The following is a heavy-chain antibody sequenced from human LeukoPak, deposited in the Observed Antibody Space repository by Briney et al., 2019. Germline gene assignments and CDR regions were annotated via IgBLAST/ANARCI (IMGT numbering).Heavy chain of an antibody. J-gene: IGHJ4*02. CDR3: ARAPRRDGYNSPKYYFDY. V-gene: IGHV3-21*01. CDR2: ISSSSSYI. CDR1: GFTFSSYS. D-gene: IGHD5-24*01. Sequence: GGSLRLSCAASGFTFSSYSMNWVRQAPGKGLEWVSSISSSSSYIYYADSVKGRFTISRDNAKNSLYLQTNSLRAEDTAVYYCARAPRRDGYNSPKYYFDYWGQGTLVTVSS.